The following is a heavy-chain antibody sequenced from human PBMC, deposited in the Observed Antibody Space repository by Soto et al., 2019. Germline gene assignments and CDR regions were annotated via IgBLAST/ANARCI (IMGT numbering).Heavy chain of an antibody. CDR1: GGTVNTYA. CDR3: AREVQVHTPAFVY. CDR2: ISPMFGAA. Sequence: QVQLVQSGAEMKKPGSSVKVSCQSSGGTVNTYAMNWVRQAPGQGPEWMGDISPMFGAANYAPKFQGRVTITADGSTGTSYMQLSSLTSEDTALYFCAREVQVHTPAFVYWGQGTLVTVSS. V-gene: IGHV1-69*19. J-gene: IGHJ4*02. D-gene: IGHD3-10*01.